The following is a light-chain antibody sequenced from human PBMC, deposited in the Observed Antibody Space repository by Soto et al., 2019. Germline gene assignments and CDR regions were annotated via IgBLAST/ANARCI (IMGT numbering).Light chain of an antibody. CDR1: QSISGW. CDR2: DAS. CDR3: QQYNSNSHT. V-gene: IGKV1-5*01. Sequence: DIQMTQSPSTLSASVGDRVTITCRASQSISGWLAWYRQKPGKPPKLLIFDASSLEPGVPRRFSGSGSGTEFSLTISSLQPDDFATYYCQQYNSNSHTFGQGTILEMK. J-gene: IGKJ2*01.